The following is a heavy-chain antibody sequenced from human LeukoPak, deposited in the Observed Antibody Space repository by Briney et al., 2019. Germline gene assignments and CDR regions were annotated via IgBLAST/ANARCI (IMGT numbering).Heavy chain of an antibody. J-gene: IGHJ4*02. V-gene: IGHV1-69*01. Sequence: ASVKVSCKASGGTFSSYAISWVRQAPGQGLEWMGGIIPIFGTANYAQKFQGRVTITADESTSTAYMELSSLRSEDTAVYYCAKETDYDLEFDYWGQGTLVTVSS. CDR1: GGTFSSYA. CDR2: IIPIFGTA. D-gene: IGHD4-17*01. CDR3: AKETDYDLEFDY.